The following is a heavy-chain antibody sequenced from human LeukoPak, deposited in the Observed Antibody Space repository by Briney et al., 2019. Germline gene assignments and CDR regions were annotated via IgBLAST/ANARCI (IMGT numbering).Heavy chain of an antibody. CDR1: GFTFSSYW. D-gene: IGHD3-16*01. CDR2: IKQDGSEK. CDR3: AARPWVLFPLPTY. Sequence: AGGSLRLSCEASGFTFSSYWLSWVRQAPGKGLEWVANIKQDGSEKYYVDSVKGRFTISRDNSKNTLYLQMNSLRAEDTAVYYCAARPWVLFPLPTYWGQGTLVTVSS. V-gene: IGHV3-7*03. J-gene: IGHJ4*02.